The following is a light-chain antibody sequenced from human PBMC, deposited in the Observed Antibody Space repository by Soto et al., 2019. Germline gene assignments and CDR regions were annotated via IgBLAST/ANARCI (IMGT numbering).Light chain of an antibody. CDR2: GNS. J-gene: IGLJ2*01. CDR1: SSNIGAGYD. Sequence: QSVLPQPPSVSGAPGQRVTISCTGSSSNIGAGYDVHWYQQLPGTAPKLLIYGNSNRPSGVPDRFSGSKSGTSASLAITGLQAEDEADYYCQSYDSSLSVVFVGGTKLTVL. CDR3: QSYDSSLSVV. V-gene: IGLV1-40*01.